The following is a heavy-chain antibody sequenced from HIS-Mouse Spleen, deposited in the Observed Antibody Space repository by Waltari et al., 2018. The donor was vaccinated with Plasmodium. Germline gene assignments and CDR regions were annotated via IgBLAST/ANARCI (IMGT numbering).Heavy chain of an antibody. CDR2: IYYSGST. Sequence: QLQLQESGPGLVKPSETLSLTCTVSGGPFSSSRYYWGWIRQPPGKGLEWIGSIYYSGSTYYNPSLKSRVTISVDTSKNQFSLKLSSVTAADTAVYYCARRGGSYYYFDYWGQGTLVTVSS. CDR1: GGPFSSSRYY. V-gene: IGHV4-39*01. D-gene: IGHD1-26*01. J-gene: IGHJ4*02. CDR3: ARRGGSYYYFDY.